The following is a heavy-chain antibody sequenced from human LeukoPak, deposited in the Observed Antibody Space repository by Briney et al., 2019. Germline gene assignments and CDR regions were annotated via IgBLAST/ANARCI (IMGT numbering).Heavy chain of an antibody. CDR3: AKEGDQFRGYLDA. CDR2: IWHDGSVE. V-gene: IGHV3-33*06. CDR1: GFMFSRLG. Sequence: GGSLRLSCTASGFMFSRLGMQWVRQAPGEGLEWVAMIWHDGSVEEYADSVKGRFAISRDNSQNTLYLQMNSLRDDDTAVYYCAKEGDQFRGYLDAWGKGTTVTVSS. J-gene: IGHJ6*03. D-gene: IGHD3-16*01.